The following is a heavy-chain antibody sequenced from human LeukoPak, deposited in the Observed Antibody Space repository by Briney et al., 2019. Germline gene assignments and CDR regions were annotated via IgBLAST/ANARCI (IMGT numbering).Heavy chain of an antibody. Sequence: GESLKISCKGSGYSFTNYWISWVRQMPGKGLEWMVKIDPSDSYANYSPSFQGHVTISADKSITTAYLQWGSLKASDTAMYYCARDYYDSGGSDAFDIWGQGTMVTVYS. CDR1: GYSFTNYW. D-gene: IGHD3-22*01. V-gene: IGHV5-10-1*01. J-gene: IGHJ3*02. CDR2: IDPSDSYA. CDR3: ARDYYDSGGSDAFDI.